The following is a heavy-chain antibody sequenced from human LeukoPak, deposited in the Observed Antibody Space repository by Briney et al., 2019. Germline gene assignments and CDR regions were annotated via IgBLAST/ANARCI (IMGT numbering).Heavy chain of an antibody. CDR3: ARGRYCSSTSCPYFDY. J-gene: IGHJ4*02. V-gene: IGHV1-18*01. D-gene: IGHD2-2*01. CDR2: ISAYNGNT. Sequence: ASVKVSCKASGYTFTSYGVSWVRQAPGQGLEWMGWISAYNGNTNYAQKLQGRVTMTTDTSTSTAYMELRSLRSDDTAVYYCARGRYCSSTSCPYFDYWGQGTLVTVSS. CDR1: GYTFTSYG.